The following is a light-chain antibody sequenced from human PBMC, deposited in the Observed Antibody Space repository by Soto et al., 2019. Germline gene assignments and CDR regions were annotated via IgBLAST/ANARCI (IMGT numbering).Light chain of an antibody. CDR1: ASNIGGGNT. CDR3: AAWDDTLSGPA. Sequence: QSVLTQPPSASGAPGRGVTISCSGSASNIGGGNTVNWYQQVPGMAPKLLIYHDHERPSGVPDRFSGSKSGTSASLAISGLRSEDEADYFCAAWDDTLSGPAFGGGTQLTVL. J-gene: IGLJ2*01. CDR2: HDH. V-gene: IGLV1-44*01.